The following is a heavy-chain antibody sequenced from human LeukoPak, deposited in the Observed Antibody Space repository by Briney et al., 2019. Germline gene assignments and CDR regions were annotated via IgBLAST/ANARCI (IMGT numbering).Heavy chain of an antibody. CDR3: ATTPPVADYHYYMDV. CDR1: GYTLTELS. Sequence: GASVKVSCKVSGYTLTELSMHWVRQAPGKGLEWMGGFDPEDGETIYAQKFQGRVTMTEDTSTDTAYMELSSLRSEDTAVYYCATTPPVADYHYYMDVWGKGTTVTVSS. D-gene: IGHD4-23*01. V-gene: IGHV1-24*01. CDR2: FDPEDGET. J-gene: IGHJ6*03.